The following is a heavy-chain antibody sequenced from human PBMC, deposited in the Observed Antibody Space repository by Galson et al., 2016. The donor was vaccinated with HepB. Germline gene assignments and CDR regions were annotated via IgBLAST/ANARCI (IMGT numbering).Heavy chain of an antibody. CDR3: ARLFCTGINCAYPRGFDC. D-gene: IGHD2-8*02. J-gene: IGHJ4*02. CDR2: IYAGDSDT. V-gene: IGHV5-51*01. Sequence: QSGAEVTKPGESLTISCKASGYTFTDYWIGWLRLVPGKGLEWLGIIYAGDSDTRYNPSFQGQVTISGDKSISTSYVQWSSLRAADSAMYYCARLFCTGINCAYPRGFDCWGQGTLVTVSS. CDR1: GYTFTDYW.